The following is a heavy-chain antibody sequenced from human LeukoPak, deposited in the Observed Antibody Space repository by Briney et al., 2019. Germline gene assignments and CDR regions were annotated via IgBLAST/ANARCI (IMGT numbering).Heavy chain of an antibody. CDR2: IYASGSA. V-gene: IGHV4-4*07. J-gene: IGHJ3*02. Sequence: SETLSLTCTVSGASISDYYWSWIRQSAGKGLEWTGRIYASGSANYNPSFESRLTMSLDRSKNQFSLRLTSVTAADTALYYCARGSWDYDNAFDIWGQGKMVTVSS. CDR3: ARGSWDYDNAFDI. CDR1: GASISDYY. D-gene: IGHD3-22*01.